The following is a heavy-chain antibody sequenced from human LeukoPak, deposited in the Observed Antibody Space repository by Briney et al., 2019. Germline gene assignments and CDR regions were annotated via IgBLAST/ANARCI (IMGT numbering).Heavy chain of an antibody. CDR3: TTDRADCTSTSCYHAFDI. Sequence: GGSLRLSCVASGFIFSNAWMHWVRQAPGKGLEWVGRIKSQINGGTTDYAAPVKGRFTISRDDSKNTLYLQMNSLKTEDTAMYYCTTDRADCTSTSCYHAFDIWGQGTVVTVSS. D-gene: IGHD2-2*01. J-gene: IGHJ3*02. V-gene: IGHV3-15*01. CDR1: GFIFSNAW. CDR2: IKSQINGGTT.